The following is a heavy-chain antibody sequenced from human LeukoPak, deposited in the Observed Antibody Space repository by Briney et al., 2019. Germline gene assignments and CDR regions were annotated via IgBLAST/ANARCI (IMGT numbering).Heavy chain of an antibody. Sequence: GGSLRLSCAASGFTFSDFWMHWVRQAPGKGLAWVSRIKTDGRSTNYADSVKGRFTISRDNAKNTLYLQMSSLRAEDTAVYYCARGRIGGWTDYWGQGTLVTVSS. CDR1: GFTFSDFW. CDR3: ARGRIGGWTDY. J-gene: IGHJ4*02. CDR2: IKTDGRST. D-gene: IGHD6-19*01. V-gene: IGHV3-74*01.